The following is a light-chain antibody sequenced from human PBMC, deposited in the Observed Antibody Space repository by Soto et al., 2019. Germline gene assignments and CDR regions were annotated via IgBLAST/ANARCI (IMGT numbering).Light chain of an antibody. J-gene: IGLJ1*01. CDR3: RSYTSSSTLYV. CDR2: EVS. CDR1: SSDVGGYNF. Sequence: QSALTQPASVSGSPGQSITISCTGTSSDVGGYNFVSWYQQLPGKAPKLMIYEVSNRPSGVSNRFSGSKSGNTASLTISGLQTEDEADYYCRSYTSSSTLYVFGTGTKVTVL. V-gene: IGLV2-14*01.